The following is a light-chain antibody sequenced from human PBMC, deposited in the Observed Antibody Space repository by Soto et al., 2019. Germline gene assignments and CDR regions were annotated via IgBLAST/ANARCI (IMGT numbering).Light chain of an antibody. CDR1: QSVSSN. V-gene: IGKV3-15*01. J-gene: IGKJ1*01. Sequence: EIVMTQSPATLSVSPGERATLSYRASQSVSSNLAWYQQKPGQAPRLLIYGASTRATGIPARFSGSGSGTEFTLTISSLQSEDFAVYYCQQYNNFVTFGQGTKVEIK. CDR2: GAS. CDR3: QQYNNFVT.